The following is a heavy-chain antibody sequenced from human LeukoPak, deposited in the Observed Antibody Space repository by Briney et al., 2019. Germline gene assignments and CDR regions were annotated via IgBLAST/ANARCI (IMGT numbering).Heavy chain of an antibody. Sequence: GGSLRLSCAASGFTFSDYYMSWIRQAPGKGLEWVSYISSSGSTIYYADSVKGRFTISRDNAKNSLYLQMNSLRAEDTAVYYCARDVGNYDILTGYYSDWFDPWGQGTLVTVSS. V-gene: IGHV3-11*01. CDR2: ISSSGSTI. CDR3: ARDVGNYDILTGYYSDWFDP. D-gene: IGHD3-9*01. CDR1: GFTFSDYY. J-gene: IGHJ5*02.